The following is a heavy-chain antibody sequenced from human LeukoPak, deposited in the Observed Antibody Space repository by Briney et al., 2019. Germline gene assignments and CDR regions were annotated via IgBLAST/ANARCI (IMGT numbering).Heavy chain of an antibody. Sequence: SETLSLTCTVSGGSISSYYWSWIRQPAGKGLEWIGRIYTSGSTNYNPSLKSRVTMSVDTSKNQSSLKLSSVTAADTAVYYCARDRRGRRYFDWSYYYYYGMDVWGQGTTVTVSS. D-gene: IGHD3-9*01. CDR3: ARDRRGRRYFDWSYYYYYGMDV. CDR2: IYTSGST. V-gene: IGHV4-4*07. CDR1: GGSISSYY. J-gene: IGHJ6*02.